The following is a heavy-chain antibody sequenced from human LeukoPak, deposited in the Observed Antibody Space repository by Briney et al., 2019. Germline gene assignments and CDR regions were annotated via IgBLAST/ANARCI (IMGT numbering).Heavy chain of an antibody. J-gene: IGHJ4*02. CDR1: GFTFSSLD. CDR2: INHSGST. D-gene: IGHD3-22*01. Sequence: PGGSLRLSCAASGFTFSSLDMGWVRQAPGKGLEWIGEINHSGSTNYNPSLKSRATISVDTSKNQFSLKLSSVTAADTAVYYCARAHLGYYDSSRSLDYWGQGTLVTVSS. CDR3: ARAHLGYYDSSRSLDY. V-gene: IGHV4-34*01.